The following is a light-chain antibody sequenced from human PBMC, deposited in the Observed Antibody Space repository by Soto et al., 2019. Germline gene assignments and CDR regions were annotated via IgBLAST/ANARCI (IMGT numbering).Light chain of an antibody. CDR2: GYN. CDR1: SSNIGAGYD. CDR3: QSYDSSLSAWV. V-gene: IGLV1-40*01. J-gene: IGLJ2*01. Sequence: QSVLTQPPSVSGAPGQRVTISCTGSSSNIGAGYDVHWYQQLPGTAPKLLVYGYNNRPSGVPDRFSVSKSGTSASLTITGLQTEDEADYYCQSYDSSLSAWVFGGGTKLTAL.